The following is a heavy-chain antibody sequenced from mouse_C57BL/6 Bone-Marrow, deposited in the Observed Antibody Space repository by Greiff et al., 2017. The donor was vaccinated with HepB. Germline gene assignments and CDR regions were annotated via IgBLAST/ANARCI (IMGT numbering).Heavy chain of an antibody. J-gene: IGHJ3*01. D-gene: IGHD1-1*01. CDR2: ISNGGGST. Sequence: EVKVVESGGGLVQPGGSLKLSCAASGFTFSDYYMYWVRQTPEKRLEWVAYISNGGGSTYYPDTVKGRFTISSDNAKNTLYLQMSRLKSEDTAMYYCARPDYYGSSLFAYWGQGTLVTVSA. V-gene: IGHV5-12*01. CDR1: GFTFSDYY. CDR3: ARPDYYGSSLFAY.